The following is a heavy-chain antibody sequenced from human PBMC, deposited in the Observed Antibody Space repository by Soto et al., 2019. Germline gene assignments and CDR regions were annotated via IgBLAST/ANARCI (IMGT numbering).Heavy chain of an antibody. CDR1: GFSFMSYT. V-gene: IGHV3-48*04. J-gene: IGHJ4*02. D-gene: IGHD6-13*01. CDR2: ISISASII. Sequence: GGSLRLSCAASGFSFMSYTMRWVRQGRGKGLEWVSSISISASIISYADSVRGRFTIPRDNAKSSLYLEMNSLRAEDTAVYYRVRESIRAAGGPYWGQGTLVTVSS. CDR3: VRESIRAAGGPY.